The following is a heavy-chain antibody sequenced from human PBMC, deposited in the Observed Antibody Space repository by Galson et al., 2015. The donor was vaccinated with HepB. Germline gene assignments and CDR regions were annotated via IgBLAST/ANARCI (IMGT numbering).Heavy chain of an antibody. CDR3: AKDKVRFAPDYYYMDV. CDR2: ISWNSDSI. J-gene: IGHJ6*03. V-gene: IGHV3-9*01. CDR1: GFTFNDYT. Sequence: SLRLSCAASGFTFNDYTIHWVRQAPGKGLEWVSGISWNSDSIGYADSVKGRFTISRDNAKNSLYLQMNSLRAEDTALYYCAKDKVRFAPDYYYMDVWGKGTTVTVSS. D-gene: IGHD3-10*01.